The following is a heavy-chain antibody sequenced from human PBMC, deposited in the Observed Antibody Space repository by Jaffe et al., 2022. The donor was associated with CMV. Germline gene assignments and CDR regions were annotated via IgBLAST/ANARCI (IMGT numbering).Heavy chain of an antibody. D-gene: IGHD2-15*01. CDR3: AKGVGLLDY. J-gene: IGHJ4*02. CDR1: GFPVSSKY. CDR2: IYTGGST. V-gene: IGHV3-53*02. Sequence: EVQLVETGGALIQPGGSLRLSCAVSGFPVSSKYMSWVRQAPGKGLEWVSVIYTGGSTYYAASVEGRFTISRDTSKNTVYLQMNSLRADDTAVYYCAKGVGLLDYWGQGTLVTVSS.